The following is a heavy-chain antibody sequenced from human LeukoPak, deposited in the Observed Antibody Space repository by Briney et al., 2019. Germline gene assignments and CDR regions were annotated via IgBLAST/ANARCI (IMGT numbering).Heavy chain of an antibody. CDR1: GFTVSYNY. J-gene: IGHJ1*01. CDR2: IYSGGNT. D-gene: IGHD3/OR15-3a*01. V-gene: IGHV3-66*01. CDR3: AKLDSFQH. Sequence: GGSLRLSCAASGFTVSYNYVSWVRQAPGKGLEWVSIIYSGGNTYYTDSVKGRFTISRDNSKNTLYLQMNSLRAEDTAVYYCAKLDSFQHWGQGTLVTVSS.